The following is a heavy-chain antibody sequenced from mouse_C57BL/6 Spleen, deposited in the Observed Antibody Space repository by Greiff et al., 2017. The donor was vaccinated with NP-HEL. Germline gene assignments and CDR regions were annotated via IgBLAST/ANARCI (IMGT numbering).Heavy chain of an antibody. J-gene: IGHJ4*01. CDR2: IYPGDGDT. V-gene: IGHV1-80*01. Sequence: QVQLQQSGAELVKPGASVKISCKASGYAFSSYWMNWVKQRPGKGLEWIGQIYPGDGDTNYNGKFKGKATLTADKSSSTAYMQLSSLTSEDSAVYFCARGDYGSGYAMDYWGQGTSVTVSS. CDR3: ARGDYGSGYAMDY. CDR1: GYAFSSYW. D-gene: IGHD1-1*01.